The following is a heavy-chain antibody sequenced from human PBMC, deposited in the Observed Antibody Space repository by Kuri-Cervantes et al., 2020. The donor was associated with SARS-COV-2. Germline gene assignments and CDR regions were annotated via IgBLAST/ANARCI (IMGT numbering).Heavy chain of an antibody. D-gene: IGHD3-3*01. V-gene: IGHV3-30*02. Sequence: GESLKISCAASGFTVSSNYMHWVRQAPGKGLEWVAFIRYDGSNKYYADSVKGRFTISRDNSKNTLYLQMNSLRAEDTAVYYCTTDPNYDFWSGYPQFDYWGQGTLVTVSS. J-gene: IGHJ4*02. CDR3: TTDPNYDFWSGYPQFDY. CDR2: IRYDGSNK. CDR1: GFTVSSNY.